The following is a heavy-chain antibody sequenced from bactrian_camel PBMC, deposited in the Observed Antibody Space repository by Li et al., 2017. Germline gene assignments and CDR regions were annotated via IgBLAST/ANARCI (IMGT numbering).Heavy chain of an antibody. V-gene: IGHV3-3*01. Sequence: HVQLVESGGGSVQAGGSRTISCAVLGDTTSRLCMAWFRQAPGKEREGLAALSATGHATAYAEDVKGRFEIYAHSGQNTAYLHLSKLKTEDSGKYYCAASPVGSRRCSLSADDYSYWGQGTQVTVS. J-gene: IGHJ4*01. CDR3: AASPVGSRRCSLSADDYSY. D-gene: IGHD2*01. CDR2: LSATGHAT. CDR1: GDTTSRLC.